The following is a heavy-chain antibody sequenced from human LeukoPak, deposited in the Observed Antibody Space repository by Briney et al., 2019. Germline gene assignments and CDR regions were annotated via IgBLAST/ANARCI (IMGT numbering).Heavy chain of an antibody. Sequence: SESISLTWTVSGGSMGSYYWSWVRQPPRKGLEWIGYIHYSGSHNYNTYLKSRVTISVDTSKDQFSLNLNSVTAADTAVYYCARLFYYGSGSYGIDYWGQGTLVTVSS. CDR3: ARLFYYGSGSYGIDY. V-gene: IGHV4-59*01. D-gene: IGHD3-10*01. J-gene: IGHJ4*02. CDR1: GGSMGSYY. CDR2: IHYSGSH.